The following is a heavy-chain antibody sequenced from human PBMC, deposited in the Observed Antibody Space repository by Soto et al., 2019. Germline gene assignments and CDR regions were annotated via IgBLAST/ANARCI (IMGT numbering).Heavy chain of an antibody. CDR1: GFTFSTYS. CDR3: AREWEPDAFDI. D-gene: IGHD1-26*01. Sequence: PGGSLRLSCAASGFTFSTYSMNWVRQAPGKGLEWISYISISSSSIYYADSVKGRFTISRDNAKNSLYLQMNSLRAEDTAVYYCAREWEPDAFDIWGQGTMVTVSS. CDR2: ISISSSSI. V-gene: IGHV3-48*01. J-gene: IGHJ3*02.